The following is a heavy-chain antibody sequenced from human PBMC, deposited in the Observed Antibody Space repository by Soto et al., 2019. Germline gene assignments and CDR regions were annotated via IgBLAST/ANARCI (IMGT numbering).Heavy chain of an antibody. V-gene: IGHV3-23*01. CDR1: GFTFSSYS. CDR2: FRTGGDDGTT. J-gene: IGHJ4*02. CDR3: AKKVNSGPGSQYFDY. Sequence: PGGSLRLSCAASGFTFSSYSMSWVRQAPGKGPEWVSGFRTGGDDGTTYYADSVKGRFTISRDNSKNTLFLQMNSLRVEDTAMYYCAKKVNSGPGSQYFDYWGQGTLVTVSS. D-gene: IGHD3-10*01.